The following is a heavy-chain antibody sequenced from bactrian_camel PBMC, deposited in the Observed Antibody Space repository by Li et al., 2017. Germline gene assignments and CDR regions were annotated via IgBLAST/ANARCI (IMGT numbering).Heavy chain of an antibody. CDR1: RDTFSTYC. Sequence: QLVESGGGSVQAGGALRLSCRVSRDTFSTYCMGWFRQALGKGREAVAAIYTKLGSDTYYADSVKGRFTISRDNAKNTVYLQMNSLKSEDTALYYCATDLARMSNIRALGIKTGDLRGQGTQVTVS. D-gene: IGHD1*01. V-gene: IGHV3-2*01. CDR2: IYTKLGSDT. CDR3: ATDLARMSNIRALGIKTGDL. J-gene: IGHJ4*01.